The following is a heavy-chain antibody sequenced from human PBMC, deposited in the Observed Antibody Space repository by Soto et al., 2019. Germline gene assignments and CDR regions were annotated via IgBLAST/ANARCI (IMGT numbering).Heavy chain of an antibody. D-gene: IGHD3-3*01. V-gene: IGHV3-7*01. CDR2: IKQDGSEK. Sequence: GGSLRLSCAASGFTLSSYWMSWVRQAPGKGLEWVANIKQDGSEKYYVDSVKGRFTISRDNAKNSLYLQMNSLRAEDTAVYYCARSYDFYYYYGMDVWGQGTTVTVSS. J-gene: IGHJ6*02. CDR1: GFTLSSYW. CDR3: ARSYDFYYYYGMDV.